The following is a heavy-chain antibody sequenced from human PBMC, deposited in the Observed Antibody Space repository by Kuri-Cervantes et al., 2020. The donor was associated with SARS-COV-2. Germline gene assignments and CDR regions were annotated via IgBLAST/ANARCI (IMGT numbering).Heavy chain of an antibody. CDR2: INPSGGST. Sequence: ASVKVSCKASGYTFTGYYMHWVRQAPGQGLEWMGIINPSGGSTSYAQKFQGRVTMTRDTSTSTVYMELSSLRSEDTAVYYCARGWQQQLVGDAFDIWGQGTMVTVSS. V-gene: IGHV1-46*01. CDR3: ARGWQQQLVGDAFDI. D-gene: IGHD6-13*01. J-gene: IGHJ3*02. CDR1: GYTFTGYY.